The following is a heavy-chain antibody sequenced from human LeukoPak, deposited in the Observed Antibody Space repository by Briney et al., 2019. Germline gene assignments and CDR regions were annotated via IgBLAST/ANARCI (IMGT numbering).Heavy chain of an antibody. Sequence: GGSLRLSCAASGFTFSSYAMSWVRQAPGKGLEWVSAISGSGGSTYYADSVKGRFTISRDNSKNTLYLQMNSLRAEDTAVYYCAKAYCSSTSCYGYFDLWGRGTPVTVSS. CDR1: GFTFSSYA. CDR3: AKAYCSSTSCYGYFDL. V-gene: IGHV3-23*01. CDR2: ISGSGGST. J-gene: IGHJ2*01. D-gene: IGHD2-2*01.